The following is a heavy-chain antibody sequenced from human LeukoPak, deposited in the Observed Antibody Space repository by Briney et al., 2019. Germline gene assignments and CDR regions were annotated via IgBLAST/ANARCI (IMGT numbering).Heavy chain of an antibody. CDR1: GGTFSSYA. CDR2: IIPIFGTA. J-gene: IGHJ5*02. V-gene: IGHV1-69*13. CDR3: ARGNYDFWSGYSLARGGDWFDP. D-gene: IGHD3-3*01. Sequence: ASVKVSCKASGGTFSSYAISWVRQAPGQGREWMGGIIPIFGTANYAQKFQGRVTITADESTSTAYMELSSLRSEDTAVYYCARGNYDFWSGYSLARGGDWFDPWGQGTLVTVSS.